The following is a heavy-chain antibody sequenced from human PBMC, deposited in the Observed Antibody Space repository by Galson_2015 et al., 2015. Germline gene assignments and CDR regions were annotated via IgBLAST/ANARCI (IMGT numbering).Heavy chain of an antibody. D-gene: IGHD6-19*01. V-gene: IGHV3-74*01. CDR2: IKSDDSST. J-gene: IGHJ4*02. CDR1: GFTFSSYW. Sequence: SLRLSCAASGFTFSSYWMHWVRHVPGKGLVWVSRIKSDDSSTTYADSVKGRFTISRDNAKNTLYLQMNSLRAEDTAVYYCARVGHTSGWVDYWGQGTLVTVSS. CDR3: ARVGHTSGWVDY.